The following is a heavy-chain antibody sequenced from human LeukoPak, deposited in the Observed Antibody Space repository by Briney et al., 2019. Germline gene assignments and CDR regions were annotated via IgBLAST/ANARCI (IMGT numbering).Heavy chain of an antibody. CDR2: IYSGGST. Sequence: GGSLRLSCAASGFTVSGNYMSWVRQAPGKGLEWVSVIYSGGSTYYADSVKGRFTISRDNSKNTLYLQMNSLRAEDTAVYYCARAPYDFWSGPGAFDIWGQGTMVTVSS. J-gene: IGHJ3*02. V-gene: IGHV3-53*01. CDR3: ARAPYDFWSGPGAFDI. D-gene: IGHD3-3*01. CDR1: GFTVSGNY.